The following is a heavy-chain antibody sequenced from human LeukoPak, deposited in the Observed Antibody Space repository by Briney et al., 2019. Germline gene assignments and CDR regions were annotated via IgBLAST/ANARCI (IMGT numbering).Heavy chain of an antibody. Sequence: SEALSLTCSVSDGSINSYYWNWIRRPPGKGLEWIGYIYYNGNTNYSPSLKSRVTMSVDTSKNLFSLKVSSVTAADTAVYYCARGRGNYYGMDVWGQGTTVTVSS. CDR2: IYYNGNT. V-gene: IGHV4-59*01. J-gene: IGHJ6*02. CDR1: DGSINSYY. CDR3: ARGRGNYYGMDV.